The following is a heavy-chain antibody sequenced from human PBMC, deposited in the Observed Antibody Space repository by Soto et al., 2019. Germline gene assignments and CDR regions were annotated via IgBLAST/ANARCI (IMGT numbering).Heavy chain of an antibody. J-gene: IGHJ5*02. V-gene: IGHV4-59*01. CDR1: GGSISSYY. D-gene: IGHD1-7*01. CDR2: IYYSGST. CDR3: ARATSITGTTHWLDP. Sequence: SETLSLTCTVSGGSISSYYWSWIRQPPGKGLEWIGYIYYSGSTNYNPSLKSRVTISVDTSKNRFSLKLSSVTAADTAVYYCARATSITGTTHWLDPWGQGTLVTVSS.